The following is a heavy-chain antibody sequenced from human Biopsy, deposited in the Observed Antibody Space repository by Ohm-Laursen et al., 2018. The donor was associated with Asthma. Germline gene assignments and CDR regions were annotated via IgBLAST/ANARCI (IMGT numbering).Heavy chain of an antibody. J-gene: IGHJ4*02. CDR3: ARKAGSCISRTCYSLDF. D-gene: IGHD2-2*01. Sequence: SSVKVSCKPLGGTFNTYVIGWVRQAPGQGPEWMGGINSVFGATTYPQKFQDRVTITADDSTSTVYMELSSLRSEDTAVYYCARKAGSCISRTCYSLDFWGQGTLVTVSS. CDR1: GGTFNTYV. V-gene: IGHV1-69*01. CDR2: INSVFGAT.